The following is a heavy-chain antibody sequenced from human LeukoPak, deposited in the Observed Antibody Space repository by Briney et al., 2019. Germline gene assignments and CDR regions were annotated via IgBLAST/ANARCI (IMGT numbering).Heavy chain of an antibody. V-gene: IGHV3-15*01. D-gene: IGHD6-19*01. Sequence: PGGSLRLSFAASEFRFNNAGMNWFRQAPGKGLEWIGLIKTKTDGGTTDYAAPVKGRFTISRDDSKNTLYLQVNSLKSEDTAVYYCTTDRLDNSGWSRGFDYWGQGTLVTVSS. CDR3: TTDRLDNSGWSRGFDY. CDR1: EFRFNNAG. CDR2: IKTKTDGGTT. J-gene: IGHJ4*02.